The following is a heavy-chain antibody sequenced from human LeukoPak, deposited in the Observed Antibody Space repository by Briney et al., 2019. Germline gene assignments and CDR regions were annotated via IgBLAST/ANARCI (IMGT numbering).Heavy chain of an antibody. CDR2: IYTGGGT. CDR3: AKAMEDGDYYFDY. V-gene: IGHV3-53*01. CDR1: GFTVSSNY. D-gene: IGHD4-17*01. J-gene: IGHJ4*02. Sequence: GGSLRLSCAASGFTVSSNYMSWVRQAPGKGLEWVSVIYTGGGTYYADSVKGRFTISRDNSKNTLYLQMNSLRAEDTAVYYCAKAMEDGDYYFDYWGQGTLVIVSS.